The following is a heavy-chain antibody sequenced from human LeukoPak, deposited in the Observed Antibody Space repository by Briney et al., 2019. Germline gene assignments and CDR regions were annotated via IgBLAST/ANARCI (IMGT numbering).Heavy chain of an antibody. J-gene: IGHJ4*02. CDR3: ATTYYYDSSGYYRELYYFDY. Sequence: ASVKVSCKVTGYTLTELSMHWVRQAPGKGLEWMGGFDPEDGETIYAQKFQGRVTMTEDTSTDTAYMELSSLRSEDTAVYYCATTYYYDSSGYYRELYYFDYWGQGTLVTVSS. V-gene: IGHV1-24*01. D-gene: IGHD3-22*01. CDR2: FDPEDGET. CDR1: GYTLTELS.